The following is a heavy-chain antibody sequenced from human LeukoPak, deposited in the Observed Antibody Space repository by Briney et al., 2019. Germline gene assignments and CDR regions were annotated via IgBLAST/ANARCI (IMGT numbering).Heavy chain of an antibody. Sequence: SETLSLTCTVSGGSISSGDYYWSWIRQPPGKGLEWIGYIYYSGSTYYNPSLKSRVTISVDTSKNQFSLKLSSVTAADTAVYYCAREERLWFGKRFDPWGQGTLVTVSS. CDR3: AREERLWFGKRFDP. V-gene: IGHV4-30-4*01. D-gene: IGHD3-10*01. J-gene: IGHJ5*02. CDR2: IYYSGST. CDR1: GGSISSGDYY.